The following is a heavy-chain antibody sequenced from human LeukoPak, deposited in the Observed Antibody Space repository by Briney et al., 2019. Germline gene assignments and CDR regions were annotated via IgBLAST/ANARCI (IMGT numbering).Heavy chain of an antibody. CDR2: ISGSGDDT. J-gene: IGHJ4*02. D-gene: IGHD5-18*01. CDR1: AFTFSSYA. V-gene: IGHV3-23*01. CDR3: AREGLMGYSYGPPDY. Sequence: GGSLRLSCAASAFTFSSYAMSWVRQAPGRGLEWVSAISGSGDDTYFANSVKGRFTISRDNSENTLYLQMNSLRAEDTAVYYCAREGLMGYSYGPPDYWGQGTLVTVSS.